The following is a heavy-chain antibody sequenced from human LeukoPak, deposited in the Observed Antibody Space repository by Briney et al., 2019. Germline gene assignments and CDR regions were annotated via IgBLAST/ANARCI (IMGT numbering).Heavy chain of an antibody. V-gene: IGHV3-30*19. Sequence: GGSLRLSCAASGFTFSSYGMHWVRQAPGKGLEWVAVIWYDGSNKYYADSVKGRFTISRDNSKNTLYLQMNSLRPEDTAVYYCARDRRDYYDSSGYAFFDYWGQGTLVTVSS. CDR3: ARDRRDYYDSSGYAFFDY. D-gene: IGHD3-22*01. J-gene: IGHJ4*02. CDR1: GFTFSSYG. CDR2: IWYDGSNK.